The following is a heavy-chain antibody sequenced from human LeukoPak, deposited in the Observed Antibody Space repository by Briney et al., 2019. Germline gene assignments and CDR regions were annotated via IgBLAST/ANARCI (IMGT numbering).Heavy chain of an antibody. D-gene: IGHD4-17*01. CDR3: ARARVATVTTAWFDP. CDR2: IYTSGST. Sequence: SETLSLTCTVSGGSISSYYWSWIRQPPGKGLEWIGRIYTSGSTNYNPSLKSRVTISVDTSKNQFSLKLSSVTAADTAVYYCARARVATVTTAWFDPWGQGTLVTVSS. CDR1: GGSISSYY. J-gene: IGHJ5*02. V-gene: IGHV4-4*08.